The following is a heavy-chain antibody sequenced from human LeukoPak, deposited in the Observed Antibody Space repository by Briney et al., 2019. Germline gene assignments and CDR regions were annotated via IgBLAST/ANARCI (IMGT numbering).Heavy chain of an antibody. CDR1: GFTFSSYS. Sequence: GGSLRLSCAASGFTFSSYSMNWVRQAPGKGLEWVSYISSSSSTIYYADSLKGRFSISRDNSKNSLYLQMSSLRDEDTAVYYCVRDFIGGHNDYWGQGTLVTVSS. CDR3: VRDFIGGHNDY. D-gene: IGHD3-16*01. J-gene: IGHJ4*02. CDR2: ISSSSSTI. V-gene: IGHV3-48*02.